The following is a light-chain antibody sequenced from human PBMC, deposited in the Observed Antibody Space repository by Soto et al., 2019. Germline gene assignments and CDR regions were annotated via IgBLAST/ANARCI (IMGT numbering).Light chain of an antibody. Sequence: DIQMTQSPSSVSASVGDRVTITCRASQSISTWVAWYQQKPGKAPKLLIYAASRLQSGVPSRFSGSGSGTDFTLSISSLQPEDFATDYCQQANSFPIAFGQGTRLEIK. CDR3: QQANSFPIA. V-gene: IGKV1-12*01. CDR1: QSISTW. CDR2: AAS. J-gene: IGKJ5*01.